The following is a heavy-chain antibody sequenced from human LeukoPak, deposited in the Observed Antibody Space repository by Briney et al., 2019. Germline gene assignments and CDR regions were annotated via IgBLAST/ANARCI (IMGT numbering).Heavy chain of an antibody. Sequence: GGSLRLSCAASGFTFTSYAVSWVRQAPGKGLEWVSAVSDSGGSTYYADSVKGRFTVSRDNSKNTLYLLMNSLRADDTAIYYCAKDIGNYNWHFDFWGRGTLVTVSS. D-gene: IGHD4-11*01. CDR3: AKDIGNYNWHFDF. J-gene: IGHJ2*01. V-gene: IGHV3-23*01. CDR1: GFTFTSYA. CDR2: VSDSGGST.